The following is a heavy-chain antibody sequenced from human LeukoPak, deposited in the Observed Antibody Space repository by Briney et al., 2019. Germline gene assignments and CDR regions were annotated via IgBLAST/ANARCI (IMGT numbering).Heavy chain of an antibody. CDR1: GGSISSYY. Sequence: PSGTLSLTCTVSGGSISSYYWSWIRQPPGKGLEWIGYIYYSGSTNYNPSLKSRVTISVDTSKNQFSLKLSSVTAADTAVYYCARATRGYSYGPLDYWGQGTLVTVSS. J-gene: IGHJ4*02. CDR2: IYYSGST. D-gene: IGHD5-18*01. V-gene: IGHV4-59*01. CDR3: ARATRGYSYGPLDY.